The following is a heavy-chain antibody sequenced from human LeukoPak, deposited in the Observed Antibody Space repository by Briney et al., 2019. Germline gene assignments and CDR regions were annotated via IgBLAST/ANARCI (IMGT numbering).Heavy chain of an antibody. CDR2: ISYDGSNK. Sequence: GRSLRLSCTASGFTLSGYAMHWVRQAPGKGLEWVAVISYDGSNKQTADSVMGRFTISRDNSKNTLYLQMNNLRTEDTAAYYCAREASGWPAYWGQGTLVTVSS. CDR3: AREASGWPAY. CDR1: GFTLSGYA. J-gene: IGHJ4*02. D-gene: IGHD6-19*01. V-gene: IGHV3-30-3*01.